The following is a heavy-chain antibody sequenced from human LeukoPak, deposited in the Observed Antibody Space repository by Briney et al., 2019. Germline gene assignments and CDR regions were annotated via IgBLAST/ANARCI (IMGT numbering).Heavy chain of an antibody. Sequence: GGSLRLSRTASGFTFGDYAMSWFRQAPGKGLEWVGFIRSKAYGGTTEYAASVKGRFTISRDDSKSIAYLQMNSLKTEDTAVYYCTWELADGRNDYWGQGTLVTVSS. CDR2: IRSKAYGGTT. J-gene: IGHJ4*02. D-gene: IGHD1-26*01. CDR3: TWELADGRNDY. V-gene: IGHV3-49*03. CDR1: GFTFGDYA.